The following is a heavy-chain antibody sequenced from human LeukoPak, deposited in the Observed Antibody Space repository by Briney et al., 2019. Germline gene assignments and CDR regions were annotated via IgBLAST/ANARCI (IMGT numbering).Heavy chain of an antibody. D-gene: IGHD4-17*01. CDR3: ARDNQRYGDYVDDY. CDR1: GFPFTRHT. V-gene: IGHV3-7*01. J-gene: IGHJ4*02. CDR2: IKQDGSEK. Sequence: GGSLRLSCSASGFPFTRHTMNWVRQAPGKGLEWVANIKQDGSEKYYVDSVKGRFTISRDNAKNSLYLQMNSLRAEDTAVYYCARDNQRYGDYVDDYWGQGTLVTVSS.